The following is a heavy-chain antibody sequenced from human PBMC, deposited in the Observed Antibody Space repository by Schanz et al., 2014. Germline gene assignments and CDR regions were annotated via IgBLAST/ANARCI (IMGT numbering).Heavy chain of an antibody. V-gene: IGHV3-30*18. CDR1: GFTLSSYG. Sequence: VQLLESGGGLVQPGGSLRLSCAASGFTLSSYGMHWVHQAPGKGLEWVALVSSDGNNDYYTDSVKGRFTISRDSSKNTLYLQMNSLRPEDTAIYYCAKNQYDDVDLSSFYFDFWGQGTLVTVSS. D-gene: IGHD3-10*02. CDR3: AKNQYDDVDLSSFYFDF. CDR2: VSSDGNND. J-gene: IGHJ4*02.